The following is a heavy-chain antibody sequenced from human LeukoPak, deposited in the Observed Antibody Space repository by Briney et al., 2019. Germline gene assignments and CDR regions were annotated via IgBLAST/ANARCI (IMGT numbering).Heavy chain of an antibody. CDR1: GYTFTGYY. CDR2: INPNSGGT. J-gene: IGHJ4*02. Sequence: GASVKVSCKASGYTFTGYYMHWVRQAPGQGLEWMGWINPNSGGTNYAQKFQGRVTMTRDTSISTAYMELSRLRSDDTAVYYCARPYCSSTSCYDNGIGYFDYWGQGTLVTVSS. CDR3: ARPYCSSTSCYDNGIGYFDY. D-gene: IGHD2-2*01. V-gene: IGHV1-2*02.